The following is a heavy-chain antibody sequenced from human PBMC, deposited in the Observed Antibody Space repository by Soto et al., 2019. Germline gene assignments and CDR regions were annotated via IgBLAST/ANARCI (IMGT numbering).Heavy chain of an antibody. J-gene: IGHJ3*02. CDR3: ARRGIRLPGIPVGAYEI. D-gene: IGHD6-19*01. Sequence: QLHLQESGPGLVKTSETLFLNCSVSGDSIDSGAHYWDWIRQSPGKGLEWIGSIYYSGSTYYKSSLKSRLTISIDTSMNQFSLRLDSATAADTAVYFCARRGIRLPGIPVGAYEIWGQGTLVTVSS. V-gene: IGHV4-39*01. CDR1: GDSIDSGAHY. CDR2: IYYSGST.